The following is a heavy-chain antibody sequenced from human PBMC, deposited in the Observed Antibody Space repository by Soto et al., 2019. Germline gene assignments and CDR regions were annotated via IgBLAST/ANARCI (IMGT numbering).Heavy chain of an antibody. J-gene: IGHJ4*02. Sequence: SETLSLTCTVSVGSVGSGSYYWSWIRQPPGKGLEWIGYIYYSGSTNYNPSLKSRVTISVDTSKNQFSLKLSSVTAADTAVYYCARDHDFWSGYRFDYWGQGTLVTVSS. CDR1: VGSVGSGSYY. V-gene: IGHV4-61*01. D-gene: IGHD3-3*01. CDR2: IYYSGST. CDR3: ARDHDFWSGYRFDY.